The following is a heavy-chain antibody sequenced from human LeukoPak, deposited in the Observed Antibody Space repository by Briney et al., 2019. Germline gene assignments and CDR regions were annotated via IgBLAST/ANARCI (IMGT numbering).Heavy chain of an antibody. V-gene: IGHV4-34*01. J-gene: IGHJ6*02. CDR3: ARLRGQLIYYYGMDV. CDR2: INHSGST. Sequence: SETLSLTCAVYGGSFSGYYWSWIRQPPGKGLEWIGEINHSGSTNYNPSLKSRVTISVGTSKNQFSLKLSSVTAADTAVYYCARLRGQLIYYYGMDVWGQGTAVTVSS. CDR1: GGSFSGYY. D-gene: IGHD5-24*01.